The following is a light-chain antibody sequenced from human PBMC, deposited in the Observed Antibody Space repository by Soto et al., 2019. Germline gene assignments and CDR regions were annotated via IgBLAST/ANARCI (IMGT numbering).Light chain of an antibody. CDR2: KAS. J-gene: IGKJ1*01. Sequence: DMKRAQSGSSLDLAVGDRITITCRASQSISTWLAWYQQKPGEAPKLLIYKASTLESGVPSRFSGSGSATEFTLTISSQPPDDFATYYCQQYNTDETFGQGTKVDIK. V-gene: IGKV1-5*03. CDR1: QSISTW. CDR3: QQYNTDET.